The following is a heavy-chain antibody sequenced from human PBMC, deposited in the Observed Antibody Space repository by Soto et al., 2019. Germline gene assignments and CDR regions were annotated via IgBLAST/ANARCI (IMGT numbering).Heavy chain of an antibody. V-gene: IGHV4-31*03. CDR1: GGSISSGGYY. CDR2: IYYSGST. D-gene: IGHD5-12*01. Sequence: QVQLQESGPGLVKPSQTLSLTCTVSGGSISSGGYYWSWIRQHPGKGLEGIGYIYYSGSTYYNPSLKRRVTVSVDTSKNQFSLKLSAVTAAVTAVYYCARAYSGYDFPNHYFYYMAVWGKGTTVTVSS. CDR3: ARAYSGYDFPNHYFYYMAV. J-gene: IGHJ6*03.